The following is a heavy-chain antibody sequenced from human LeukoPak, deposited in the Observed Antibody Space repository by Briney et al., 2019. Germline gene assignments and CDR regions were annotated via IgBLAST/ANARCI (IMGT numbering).Heavy chain of an antibody. Sequence: GGSLRLSCAASGFSVRDFWMAWVRRAPGKGLEWVAHIKEDRTADYYVDSVKGRFSISKDDGKNSLHLQMNSLRVEDTAVYHCVRGGWELDYWGQGTLVTVSS. CDR1: GFSVRDFW. V-gene: IGHV3-7*01. D-gene: IGHD1-1*01. CDR3: VRGGWELDY. CDR2: IKEDRTAD. J-gene: IGHJ4*02.